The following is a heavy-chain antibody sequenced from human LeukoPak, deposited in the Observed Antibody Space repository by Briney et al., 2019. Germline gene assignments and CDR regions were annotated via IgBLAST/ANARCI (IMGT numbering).Heavy chain of an antibody. V-gene: IGHV3-23*01. CDR1: GFTFSNYA. D-gene: IGHD6-19*01. Sequence: PGGSLRLSCAASGFTFSNYAMSWVRQAPGKGLEWVSPISTSGDTIYYPDSMRGRFTISRDNSKSTLYLQMNSLRAEDTALYYCARHLGGAVAGNPCDYWGQGALVTVSS. CDR2: ISTSGDTI. J-gene: IGHJ4*02. CDR3: ARHLGGAVAGNPCDY.